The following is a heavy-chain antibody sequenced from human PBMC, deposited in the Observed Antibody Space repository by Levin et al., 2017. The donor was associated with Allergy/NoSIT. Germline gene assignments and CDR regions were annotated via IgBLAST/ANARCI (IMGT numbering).Heavy chain of an antibody. CDR3: ARHREYGGSDS. Sequence: GSLRLSCTVSGGFIHSYFWSWIRQPPGKGLEWIGYIYYNWNTDYNPSLKSRVTISGDTSKNQFSLRLSSVTAADTAVYYCARHREYGGSDSWGQGTLVTVSS. J-gene: IGHJ4*02. D-gene: IGHD4-23*01. CDR1: GGFIHSYF. V-gene: IGHV4-59*08. CDR2: IYYNWNT.